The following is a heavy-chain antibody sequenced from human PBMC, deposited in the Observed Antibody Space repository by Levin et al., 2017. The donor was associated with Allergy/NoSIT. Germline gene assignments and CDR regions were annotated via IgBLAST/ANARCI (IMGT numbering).Heavy chain of an antibody. D-gene: IGHD2-15*01. V-gene: IGHV3-13*04. CDR3: ARGSFCSGGRCYDVGAFDV. CDR2: IGTAGDA. Sequence: ETLSLTCAASGFSFSNYDMHWVRQAKGKGLEWVSGIGTAGDAYYAVSVRGRFTVSRESAKNSLSLQMNSLSDGDTAVYYCARGSFCSGGRCYDVGAFDVWGQGTMVTVSS. J-gene: IGHJ3*01. CDR1: GFSFSNYD.